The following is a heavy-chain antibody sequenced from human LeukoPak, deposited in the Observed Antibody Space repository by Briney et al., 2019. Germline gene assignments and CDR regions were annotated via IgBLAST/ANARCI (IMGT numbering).Heavy chain of an antibody. CDR2: ISGDGGST. CDR3: AKDSEMATPIDI. Sequence: GGSLRLSCAASGFTFDDYAMHWVRQAPGKGLEWVSLISGDGGSTYYADSVKGRSTISRDNSKNSLYLQMNSLRTEDTALYYCAKDSEMATPIDIWGQGTMVTVSS. V-gene: IGHV3-43*02. CDR1: GFTFDDYA. D-gene: IGHD5-24*01. J-gene: IGHJ3*02.